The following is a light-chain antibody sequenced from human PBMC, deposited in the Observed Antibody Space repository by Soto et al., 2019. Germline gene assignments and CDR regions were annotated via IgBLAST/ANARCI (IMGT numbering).Light chain of an antibody. CDR1: QSFSSY. CDR3: QQRSNWPPVIT. J-gene: IGKJ5*01. CDR2: DAS. Sequence: EIVLTQSPATLSLSPGERATLSCRASQSFSSYLAWYQQKPGQAPRLLIYDASKRATGIPARCSGRGSGTDYTLTISSLEHEDFAVYYCQQRSNWPPVITFGQGTRLEIK. V-gene: IGKV3-11*01.